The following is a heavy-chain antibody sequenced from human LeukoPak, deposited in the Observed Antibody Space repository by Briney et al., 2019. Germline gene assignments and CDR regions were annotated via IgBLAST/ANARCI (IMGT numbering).Heavy chain of an antibody. CDR2: ISSSSDTI. V-gene: IGHV3-48*01. J-gene: IGHJ6*02. D-gene: IGHD6-13*01. CDR1: GFIFSKYS. Sequence: PGGSLRLSCAASGFIFSKYSMHWVRQAPGKGLEWVSYISSSSDTIYYADSVKGRFTISRDNAKNSLYLQMNSLRAEDTAVYYCARDRSSSWPDYYYYGMDVWGQGTTVTVSS. CDR3: ARDRSSSWPDYYYYGMDV.